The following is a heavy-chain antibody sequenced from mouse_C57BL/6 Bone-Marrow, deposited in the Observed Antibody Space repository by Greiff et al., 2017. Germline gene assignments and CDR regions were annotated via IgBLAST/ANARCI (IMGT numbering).Heavy chain of an antibody. CDR3: AKNYGSLYWYFDV. CDR2: IYPGSGST. J-gene: IGHJ1*03. CDR1: GYTFTSYW. V-gene: IGHV1-55*01. Sequence: VQLQQSGAELVKPGASVKMSCKASGYTFTSYWITWVKQRPGQGLEWIGDIYPGSGSTNYNEKFKSKATLTVDTSSSTAYMQLSSLTSEDSAVYYCAKNYGSLYWYFDVWGTGTTGTVSS. D-gene: IGHD1-1*01.